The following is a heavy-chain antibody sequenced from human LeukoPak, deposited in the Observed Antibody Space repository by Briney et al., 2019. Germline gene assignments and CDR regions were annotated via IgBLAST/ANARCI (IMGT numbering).Heavy chain of an antibody. Sequence: SGTLSLTCTVSGGSISSYYWTWIRQPPGKGLEWIGYIFYSEGSNYNPSLKSRVTISVDTSKNHFSLKLSSVTAADTAVYYCARLGSTFDIWGQGTMVTVSS. CDR3: ARLGSTFDI. V-gene: IGHV4-59*08. D-gene: IGHD2-2*01. J-gene: IGHJ3*02. CDR1: GGSISSYY. CDR2: IFYSEGS.